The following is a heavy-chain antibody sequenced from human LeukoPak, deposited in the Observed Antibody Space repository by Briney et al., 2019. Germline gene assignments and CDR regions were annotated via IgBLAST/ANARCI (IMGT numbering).Heavy chain of an antibody. V-gene: IGHV1-18*01. Sequence: GASVKVSCKASGYTFTSYGIGWVRQAPGQGLEWMGWISAYNGNTNYAQKLQGRVTMTTDTSTSTAYMELRSLRSDDTAVYYCARAKVHGDGDFLNWFDPWGQGTLVTVSS. CDR3: ARAKVHGDGDFLNWFDP. CDR2: ISAYNGNT. CDR1: GYTFTSYG. D-gene: IGHD4-17*01. J-gene: IGHJ5*02.